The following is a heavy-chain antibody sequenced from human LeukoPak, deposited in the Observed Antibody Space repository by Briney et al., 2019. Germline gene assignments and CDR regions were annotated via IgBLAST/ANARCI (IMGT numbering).Heavy chain of an antibody. V-gene: IGHV1-69*04. Sequence: SVKVSCKASGGTFSSYAISWVRQAPGQGLEWMGRIIPILGIANYAQKFQGRVTITADKSTSTAYMELSSLRSEDTAVYYCARGHTDQGFSLRFDYWGQGTLVTVSS. CDR2: IIPILGIA. CDR3: ARGHTDQGFSLRFDY. CDR1: GGTFSSYA. J-gene: IGHJ4*02. D-gene: IGHD2-2*02.